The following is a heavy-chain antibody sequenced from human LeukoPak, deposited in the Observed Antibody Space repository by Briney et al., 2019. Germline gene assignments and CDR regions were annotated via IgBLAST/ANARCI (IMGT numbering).Heavy chain of an antibody. CDR1: AGSISSGGYY. V-gene: IGHV4-30-4*08. D-gene: IGHD3-16*01. CDR2: IYYSGST. Sequence: ETSETLSLTCTVSAGSISSGGYYWSWIRQHPGKGLEWIGYIYYSGSTYYNPSLKSRVTISVDTSKNQFSLKLSSVTAADTAVYYCARDSRLRFPYYYYGMDVWGQGTTVTVSS. CDR3: ARDSRLRFPYYYYGMDV. J-gene: IGHJ6*02.